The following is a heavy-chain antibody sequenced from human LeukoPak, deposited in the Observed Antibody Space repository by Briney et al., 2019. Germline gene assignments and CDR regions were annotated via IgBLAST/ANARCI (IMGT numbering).Heavy chain of an antibody. V-gene: IGHV4-59*12. D-gene: IGHD1-1*01. CDR3: ARDRNGDMDV. Sequence: SETLSLTCTVSGGSISNYYWSWIRQPPGKGLEWIGSIYYSGSTYYNPSLKSRVTISVDTSKNQFSLKLSSVTAADTAVYYCARDRNGDMDVWGKGTTVTVSS. CDR1: GGSISNYY. CDR2: IYYSGST. J-gene: IGHJ6*03.